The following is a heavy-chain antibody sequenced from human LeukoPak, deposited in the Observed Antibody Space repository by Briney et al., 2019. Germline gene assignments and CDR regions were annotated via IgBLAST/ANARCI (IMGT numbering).Heavy chain of an antibody. CDR3: ARDWRSAVVPAGPEF. Sequence: GGSLRLSCAASGFTFSTYTMNWVRQAPGKGLEWVSSISSSSSYIYYADSVKGRFTISRDNAKNSLYLQMSSLRADDTAVYYCARDWRSAVVPAGPEFWGQGTLVTVSS. D-gene: IGHD2-2*01. J-gene: IGHJ4*02. CDR2: ISSSSSYI. V-gene: IGHV3-21*01. CDR1: GFTFSTYT.